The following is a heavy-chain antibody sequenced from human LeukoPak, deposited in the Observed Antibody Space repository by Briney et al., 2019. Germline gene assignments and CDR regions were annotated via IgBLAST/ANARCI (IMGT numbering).Heavy chain of an antibody. CDR3: ARENIVVVPAARRGGFDY. Sequence: ASVKVSCKASGYTFTGYYMHWVRQAPGQGLEWMGWINPNSGGTNYAQKFQGRVTMTRDTSISTAYMELSRLRSDDTAVYYCARENIVVVPAARRGGFDYWGQGTPVTVSS. CDR2: INPNSGGT. CDR1: GYTFTGYY. D-gene: IGHD2-2*01. V-gene: IGHV1-2*02. J-gene: IGHJ4*02.